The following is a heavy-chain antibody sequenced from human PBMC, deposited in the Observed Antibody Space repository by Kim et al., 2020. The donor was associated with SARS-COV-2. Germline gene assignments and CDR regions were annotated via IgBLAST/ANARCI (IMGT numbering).Heavy chain of an antibody. J-gene: IGHJ4*02. CDR3: ARDMRTMVRGVIDY. CDR2: ISYDGSNN. Sequence: GGSLRLSCAASGFTFSSYGMLWVRQAPGKGLEWVAVISYDGSNNYYADSVKGRFTISRDNSKNTLYLQMNSLRAEDTAVYYCARDMRTMVRGVIDYWGQGTLVTVVS. D-gene: IGHD3-10*01. CDR1: GFTFSSYG. V-gene: IGHV3-33*05.